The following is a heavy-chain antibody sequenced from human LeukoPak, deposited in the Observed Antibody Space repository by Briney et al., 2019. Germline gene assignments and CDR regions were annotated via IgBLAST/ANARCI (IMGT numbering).Heavy chain of an antibody. J-gene: IGHJ4*02. CDR3: AAGMTTVTFDY. CDR1: GFTVSSNY. CDR2: IYSGGST. D-gene: IGHD4-17*01. Sequence: GGSLRLSCAASGFTVSSNYMSWVRQAPGKGLEWVSVIYSGGSTYYADSVKGRFTISRDNSKNTLYLQMNSLRAEDTAVYYCAAGMTTVTFDYWGQGTLVTVSS. V-gene: IGHV3-53*01.